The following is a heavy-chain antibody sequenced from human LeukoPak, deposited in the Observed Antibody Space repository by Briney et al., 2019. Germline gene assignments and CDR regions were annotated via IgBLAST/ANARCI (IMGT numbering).Heavy chain of an antibody. D-gene: IGHD6-19*01. Sequence: PGGSLRLSCAASGFTFSNYWIHWVRQAPGKGLVWVSRIQSDGSSTDYADSVKGRFTISRDNAKNTLYLEMNCLRAEDTAVYYCAKSPPRFGSGWYEKFEKVSYYFDYWGQGTLVTVSS. V-gene: IGHV3-74*01. CDR3: AKSPPRFGSGWYEKFEKVSYYFDY. CDR1: GFTFSNYW. CDR2: IQSDGSST. J-gene: IGHJ4*02.